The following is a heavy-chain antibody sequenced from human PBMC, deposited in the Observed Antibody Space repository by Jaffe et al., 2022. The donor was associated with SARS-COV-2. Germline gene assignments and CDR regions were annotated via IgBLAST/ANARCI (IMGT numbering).Heavy chain of an antibody. V-gene: IGHV1-46*02. CDR1: GYTFNTFY. CDR3: ARDEFPGELRRYCQY. CDR2: INPGGGST. D-gene: IGHD1-26*01. J-gene: IGHJ1*01. Sequence: QVQLVQSGAEVKKPGASVKVSCKASGYTFNTFYIHWVRQAPGQGPEWMGVINPGGGSTYYAPELQGRVTMTSDTSTSTVYMELTSLRHGDTAVYYCARDEFPGELRRYCQYWGQGTLVTVSS.